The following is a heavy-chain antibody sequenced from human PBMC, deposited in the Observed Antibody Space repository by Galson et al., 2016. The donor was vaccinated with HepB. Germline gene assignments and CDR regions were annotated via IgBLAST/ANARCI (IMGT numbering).Heavy chain of an antibody. CDR3: TRDGYYHIAFDI. J-gene: IGHJ3*02. Sequence: SLRLSCAASGFTLSTYAMSWVRQAPGKGLEWVSSSSGTGATTYYAGSVKGRFTISRDNLRNTLYLQMDSLRADDTALFYCTRDGYYHIAFDIWGRGTMVTVSS. CDR2: SSGTGATT. D-gene: IGHD1-26*01. V-gene: IGHV3-23*01. CDR1: GFTLSTYA.